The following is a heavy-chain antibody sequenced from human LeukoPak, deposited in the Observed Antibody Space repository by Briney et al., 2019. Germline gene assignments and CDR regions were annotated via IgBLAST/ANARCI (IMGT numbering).Heavy chain of an antibody. Sequence: PGGSLRLSCAASGFTFSSYAMHWVRQAPGKGLEYVSAISSNGGSTYYANSVKGRFTISRDNSKNTLYLQMNSLRAEDTAVYYCAKGKERNFDYWGQGTLVTVSS. CDR3: AKGKERNFDY. CDR1: GFTFSSYA. V-gene: IGHV3-64*01. J-gene: IGHJ4*02. CDR2: ISSNGGST.